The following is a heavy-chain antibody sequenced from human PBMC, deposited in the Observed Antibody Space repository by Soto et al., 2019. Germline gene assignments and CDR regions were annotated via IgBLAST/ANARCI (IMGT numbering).Heavy chain of an antibody. CDR3: ARSLTIFGGEFVY. CDR2: LYYSGST. CDR1: GGSISSGGYY. Sequence: QVQLQESGPGLVKPSQTLSLTCTVSGGSISSGGYYWSWIRQHPGKGLEWIGDLYYSGSTYYNPSLKSRVTISVDTSKNQFSLELSSVTAAATAVYDCARSLTIFGGEFVYWGQGTLVTVS. V-gene: IGHV4-31*03. J-gene: IGHJ1*01. D-gene: IGHD3-3*01.